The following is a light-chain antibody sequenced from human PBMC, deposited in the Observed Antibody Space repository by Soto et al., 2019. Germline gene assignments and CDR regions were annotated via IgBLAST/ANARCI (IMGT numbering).Light chain of an antibody. CDR1: SSDVGGSNY. V-gene: IGLV2-14*03. Sequence: QSALTQPASVSGSPGQSITISCTGTSSDVGGSNYVSWYQHHPGKAPTLMIYDIDNRPSGVSNRFSGSKSGDTASLTISGLQAEDEADYYCSSYTGSTIWVFGGGTKVTVL. CDR2: DID. J-gene: IGLJ3*02. CDR3: SSYTGSTIWV.